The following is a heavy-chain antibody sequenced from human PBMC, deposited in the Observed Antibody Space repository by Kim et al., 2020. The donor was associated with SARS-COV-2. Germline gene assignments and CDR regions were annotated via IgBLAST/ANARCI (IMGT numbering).Heavy chain of an antibody. V-gene: IGHV1-18*01. D-gene: IGHD6-19*01. CDR1: GYTFTSYG. J-gene: IGHJ5*02. CDR2: FSAYNGNT. CDR3: VRDPGIVVPNWLEP. Sequence: ASVKVSCKASGYTFTSYGISWVRQAPGQGLEWMGWFSAYNGNTNYAQKLQGRVTMTTDTSTSTAYMELRNLRSDDTAVYYCVRDPGIVVPNWLEPWGRGTLVTVSS.